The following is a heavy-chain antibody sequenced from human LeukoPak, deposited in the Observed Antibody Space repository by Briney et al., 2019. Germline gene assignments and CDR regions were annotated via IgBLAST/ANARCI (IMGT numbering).Heavy chain of an antibody. CDR3: ARDHGRFGAYFDY. J-gene: IGHJ4*02. CDR1: GFTFSSYG. Sequence: HPGRSLRLSCAASGFTFSSYGMHWVRQAPGKGLEWVAVIWYDGSNKYYADSVKGRFTISRDNSKNTLYLQMNSLRAEDTAVYYCARDHGRFGAYFDYWGQGTLVTVSS. D-gene: IGHD3-16*01. V-gene: IGHV3-33*01. CDR2: IWYDGSNK.